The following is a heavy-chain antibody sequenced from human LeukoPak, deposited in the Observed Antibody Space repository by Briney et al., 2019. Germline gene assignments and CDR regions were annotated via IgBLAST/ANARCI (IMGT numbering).Heavy chain of an antibody. CDR1: GGSISSGGYY. CDR2: IYYSGST. Sequence: SQTLSLTCTVSGGSISSGGYYWSWIRQHPGKGLEWIGHIYYSGSTYYNPSLKSRVAISADTSKNQFSLRLSSVTAADTAVYYCARVGGYFDYWVQGALVTVSS. D-gene: IGHD3-10*01. CDR3: ARVGGYFDY. J-gene: IGHJ4*02. V-gene: IGHV4-31*03.